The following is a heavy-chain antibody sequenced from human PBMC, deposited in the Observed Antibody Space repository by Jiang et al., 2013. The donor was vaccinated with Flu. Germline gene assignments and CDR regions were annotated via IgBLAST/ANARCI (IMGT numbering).Heavy chain of an antibody. J-gene: IGHJ4*02. CDR2: IYHSGST. V-gene: IGHV4-30-2*01. CDR3: ARGYSSGWKPLHFDY. CDR1: GGSISSGGYS. D-gene: IGHD6-19*01. Sequence: SGSGLVKPSQTLSLTCAVSGGSISSGGYSWSWIRQPPGKGLEWIGYIYHSGSTYYNPSLKSRVTISVDRSKNQFSLKLSSVTAADTAVYYCARGYSSGWKPLHFDYWGQGTLVTVSS.